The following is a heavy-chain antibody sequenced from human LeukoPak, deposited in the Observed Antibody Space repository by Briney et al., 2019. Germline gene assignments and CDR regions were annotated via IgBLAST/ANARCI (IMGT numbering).Heavy chain of an antibody. CDR1: GYTFTNYD. Sequence: ASVKVSCKASGYTFTNYDINWVRQATGQGLEWMGYKNPNSGNSAYAQKFQGRVTMTRNTSISTAYMELSSLRSEDTAVYYCARGLALDYWGQGTLVTVSS. CDR3: ARGLALDY. V-gene: IGHV1-8*01. CDR2: KNPNSGNS. D-gene: IGHD2-15*01. J-gene: IGHJ4*02.